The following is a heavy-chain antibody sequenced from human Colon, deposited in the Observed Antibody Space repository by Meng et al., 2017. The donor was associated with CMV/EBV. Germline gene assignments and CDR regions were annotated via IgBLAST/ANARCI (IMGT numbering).Heavy chain of an antibody. CDR3: AKGWTQLEY. CDR1: EFTVSDYA. V-gene: IGHV3-23*04. D-gene: IGHD1-1*01. CDR2: IRGSSDGT. Sequence: MQLVESGGGLVQPGGSLRLSCAASEFTVSDYAMSWVRQSPGKGLEWVSTIRGSSDGTFYADSVKGRFTISRDNSKNMLYLQMDSLRAEDTAVYYCAKGWTQLEYWGQGTLVTVSS. J-gene: IGHJ4*02.